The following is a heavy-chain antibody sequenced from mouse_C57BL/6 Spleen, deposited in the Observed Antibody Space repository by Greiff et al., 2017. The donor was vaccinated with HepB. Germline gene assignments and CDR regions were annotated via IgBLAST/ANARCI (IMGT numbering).Heavy chain of an antibody. J-gene: IGHJ3*01. V-gene: IGHV5-4*01. CDR1: GFTFSSYA. D-gene: IGHD2-3*01. Sequence: EVMLVESGGGLVKPGGSLKLSCAASGFTFSSYAMSWVRQTPEKRLEWVATISDGGSYTYNPDNVKGRFTISRDNAKNNLYLQMSHLKSEDTAMYYCAREGDGYYGVAYWGQGTLVTVSA. CDR2: ISDGGSYT. CDR3: AREGDGYYGVAY.